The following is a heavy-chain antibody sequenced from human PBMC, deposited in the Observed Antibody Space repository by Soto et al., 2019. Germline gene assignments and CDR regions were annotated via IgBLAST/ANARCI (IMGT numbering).Heavy chain of an antibody. D-gene: IGHD1-7*01. CDR2: TYTGGYT. CDR1: GFIVSDNY. J-gene: IGHJ4*02. Sequence: PGGSLRLSCAASGFIVSDNYINWVRQAPGKGLEWVSVTYTGGYTYYADSVKGRFTISRDNSKNTLYLQMDSLRAEDTAVYYCAREVSGTSFDYWGQGTLVTVSS. V-gene: IGHV3-53*01. CDR3: AREVSGTSFDY.